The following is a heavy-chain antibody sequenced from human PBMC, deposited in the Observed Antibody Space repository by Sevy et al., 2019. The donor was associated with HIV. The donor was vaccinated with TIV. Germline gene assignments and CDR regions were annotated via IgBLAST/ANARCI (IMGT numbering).Heavy chain of an antibody. V-gene: IGHV3-15*01. CDR1: GFTFSDAW. D-gene: IGHD6-13*01. Sequence: GGSLRLSCAASGFTFSDAWMGWVRQAAGKGLECVGGIKSKSDGGTVDHAAPVKGRFTITRDDSKDTLYLQMNSLKTADTALYFCITYPRITTTGTGGFDPWGQGTMVTVSS. CDR2: IKSKSDGGTV. CDR3: ITYPRITTTGTGGFDP. J-gene: IGHJ5*02.